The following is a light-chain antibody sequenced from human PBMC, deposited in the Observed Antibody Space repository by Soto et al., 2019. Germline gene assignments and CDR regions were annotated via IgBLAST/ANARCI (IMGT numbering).Light chain of an antibody. V-gene: IGKV1-39*01. CDR3: QQCFSTPLLT. Sequence: DIQMTQSPSSLSASVGDRVTITCRASQSISTFLNWYQQKPGKAPKLLMYGASNLESRVPSTFSGSGSGTDFTLTISSLQPEDFATYYCQQCFSTPLLTFGGGTKVEIK. J-gene: IGKJ4*01. CDR2: GAS. CDR1: QSISTF.